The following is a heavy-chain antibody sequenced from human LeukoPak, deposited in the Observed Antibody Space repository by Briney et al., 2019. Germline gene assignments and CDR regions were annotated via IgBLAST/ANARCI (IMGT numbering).Heavy chain of an antibody. CDR2: IYSGGST. CDR3: ARGGSESSSWYFDY. CDR1: GFTVSSNY. J-gene: IGHJ4*02. D-gene: IGHD6-13*01. Sequence: PGGSLGLSCAASGFTVSSNYMSWVRQAPGKGLEWVSVIYSGGSTDYADSVKGRFSISRDNSKNTLYLQMNSLRAGDTAVYYCARGGSESSSWYFDYWGQGTLVTVSS. V-gene: IGHV3-53*01.